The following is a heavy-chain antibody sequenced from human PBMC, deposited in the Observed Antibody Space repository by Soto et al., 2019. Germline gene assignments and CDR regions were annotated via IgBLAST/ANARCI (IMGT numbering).Heavy chain of an antibody. J-gene: IGHJ6*03. CDR1: WCPINSYY. CDR2: IYYSGST. D-gene: IGHD6-13*01. Sequence: SGTLSLTRTVSWCPINSYYWRWVRQPPGKGLEWIGYIYYSGSTNYNPSLKSRVTISVDTSKNQFSLKLSSVTAADTAVYYCARRRGKQLRTNYYYYMDVWGKGTTVTVSS. V-gene: IGHV4-59*08. CDR3: ARRRGKQLRTNYYYYMDV.